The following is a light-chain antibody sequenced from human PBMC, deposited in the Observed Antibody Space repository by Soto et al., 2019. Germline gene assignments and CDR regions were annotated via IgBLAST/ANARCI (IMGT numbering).Light chain of an antibody. J-gene: IGKJ3*01. V-gene: IGKV3-20*01. CDR2: GAS. CDR1: QSVTRIF. CDR3: HQYGSSPQA. Sequence: EIVLTQSPGTLSLSPGERVTLSCRASQSVTRIFLAWYQQKPGQAPRLLIYGASSRATGIPDRFSGSGSGTDFTLTISRLEPEDFAVYYCHQYGSSPQAFGPGTKVDIK.